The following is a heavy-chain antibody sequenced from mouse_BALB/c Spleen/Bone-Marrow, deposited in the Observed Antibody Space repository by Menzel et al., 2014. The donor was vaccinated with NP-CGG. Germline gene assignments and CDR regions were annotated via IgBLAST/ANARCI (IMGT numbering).Heavy chain of an antibody. Sequence: QAQLKQSGAELVKPGASVKLSCKASGYTFTNYFMHWVKQRPGQGLEWIGEINPNNGGTNFNENFKSKATLTLDKSPSTAYMQLCSLTPEDSGVYYCTRSGPGFAYWGHGPLVTVSA. CDR1: GYTFTNYF. CDR2: INPNNGGT. CDR3: TRSGPGFAY. V-gene: IGHV1S81*02. J-gene: IGHJ3*01.